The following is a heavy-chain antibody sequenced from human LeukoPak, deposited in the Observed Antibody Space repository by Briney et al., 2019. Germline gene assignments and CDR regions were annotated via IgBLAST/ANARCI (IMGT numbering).Heavy chain of an antibody. CDR3: FTGTKA. D-gene: IGHD2-8*01. V-gene: IGHV3-74*01. Sequence: PGGSLRLSCAASGFTFGSSYMHWVRQVPGKGLVWVSRINSDGSNTNYADSVKGRFTISRDNAQNTLYLQMNSLRAEDTAVYYLFTGTKAWGQGTLVTVSS. CDR2: INSDGSNT. CDR1: GFTFGSSY. J-gene: IGHJ4*03.